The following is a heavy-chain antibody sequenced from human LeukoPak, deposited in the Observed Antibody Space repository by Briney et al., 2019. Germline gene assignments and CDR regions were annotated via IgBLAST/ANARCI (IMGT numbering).Heavy chain of an antibody. CDR3: ARGSSSWRDILFDP. CDR2: IYSGGST. Sequence: GGSLRLSCAASGFTVSSNYMSWVRQAPGKGLEWVSIIYSGGSTFYADSVKGRFTISRDNSKNTLYLQMNSLRAEDTAVYYCARGSSSWRDILFDPWGQGTLVTVSS. CDR1: GFTVSSNY. J-gene: IGHJ5*02. D-gene: IGHD6-13*01. V-gene: IGHV3-53*05.